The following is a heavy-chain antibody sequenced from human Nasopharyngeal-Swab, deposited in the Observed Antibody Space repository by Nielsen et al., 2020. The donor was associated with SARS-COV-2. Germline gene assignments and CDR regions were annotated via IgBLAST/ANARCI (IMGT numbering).Heavy chain of an antibody. V-gene: IGHV1-8*01. CDR2: MNPNSGNT. Sequence: ASAKVSCKASGYSFISYDINWVRQATGQGLEWMGWMNPNSGNTGYAQKFQGRVTMTRNTSISTAYMELSSLRSEDTAVYYCARGRGGWFGELFDYWGQGTLVTVSS. CDR1: GYSFISYD. CDR3: ARGRGGWFGELFDY. J-gene: IGHJ4*02. D-gene: IGHD3-10*01.